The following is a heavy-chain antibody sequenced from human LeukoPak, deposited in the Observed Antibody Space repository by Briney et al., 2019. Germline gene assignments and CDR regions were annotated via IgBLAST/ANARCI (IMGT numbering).Heavy chain of an antibody. V-gene: IGHV1-2*02. D-gene: IGHD1/OR15-1a*01. CDR1: GYTFTGYY. J-gene: IGHJ6*02. CDR3: ANLMGTAYYSNMDV. CDR2: INSNSGDT. Sequence: VSVKVSCKASGYTFTGYYMHWVRQAPGQGLEWMGWINSNSGDTNYAEKFQGRVTMNRDTSISTAYMELSRLRSDDMAVYYCANLMGTAYYSNMDVWGQGTTVTV.